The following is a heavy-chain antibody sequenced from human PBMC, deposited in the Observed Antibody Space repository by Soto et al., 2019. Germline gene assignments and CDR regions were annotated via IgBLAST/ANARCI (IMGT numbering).Heavy chain of an antibody. CDR3: GSRTGLGGSGDYYYGMDV. V-gene: IGHV4-34*01. CDR2: INHSGST. J-gene: IGHJ6*02. CDR1: GGSFSGYY. D-gene: IGHD3-10*01. Sequence: SETLSLTCAVYGGSFSGYYWSWIRQPPGKGLEWIGEINHSGSTNYNPSLKSRVTISVDTSKNQFSLKLSSVTAADTAVYYFGSRTGLGGSGDYYYGMDVWGQVTRVTFSS.